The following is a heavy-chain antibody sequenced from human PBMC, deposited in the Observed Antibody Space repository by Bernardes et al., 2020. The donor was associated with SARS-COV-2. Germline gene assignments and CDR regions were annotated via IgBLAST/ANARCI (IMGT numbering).Heavy chain of an antibody. V-gene: IGHV3-30*03. CDR2: ISYDGRDE. CDR1: GFTFSTYA. Sequence: GSLSLSCAASGFTFSTYAMHWVRQAPGKGLEWVAVISYDGRDEYYADSVKGRFSISRDNSNSKYTLYLQMNSLRAEDTAVYYCARDRVWYSGSYANDYWGQGILVTVSS. D-gene: IGHD1-26*01. CDR3: ARDRVWYSGSYANDY. J-gene: IGHJ4*02.